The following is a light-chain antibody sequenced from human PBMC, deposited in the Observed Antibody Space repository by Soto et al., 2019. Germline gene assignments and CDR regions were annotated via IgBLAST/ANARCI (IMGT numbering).Light chain of an antibody. J-gene: IGKJ2*03. CDR2: GAS. V-gene: IGKV3-20*01. Sequence: EIVLTQSPGTLSLSPGERDTLSCRASQSVSSSYLAWYQQKPGQATRLLIYGASSRATGIPDRFSGSGSGAEFTLTIGSMALYDFAVYDGKQAGSSPDRFRQGTKLEIK. CDR1: QSVSSSY. CDR3: KQAGSSPDR.